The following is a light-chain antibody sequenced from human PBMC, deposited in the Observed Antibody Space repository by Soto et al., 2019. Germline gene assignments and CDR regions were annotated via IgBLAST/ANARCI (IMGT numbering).Light chain of an antibody. Sequence: IVLTQSPATLSLSPGERATLSCRASQTINNNVAWYQLKDGQVPRLVIYGASTRATDIPARFSGSGSGTEFTLTISSLQSEDFAVYYCQQYNNWPPITFGQGTRLEIK. J-gene: IGKJ5*01. CDR3: QQYNNWPPIT. CDR2: GAS. V-gene: IGKV3-15*01. CDR1: QTINNN.